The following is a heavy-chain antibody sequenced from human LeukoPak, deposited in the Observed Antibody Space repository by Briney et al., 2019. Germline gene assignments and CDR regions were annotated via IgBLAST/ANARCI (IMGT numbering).Heavy chain of an antibody. J-gene: IGHJ5*02. Sequence: ASVKVSCKASGYTFTGYYIHRVRQAPGQGVEWMEWISPNSDVTNYGQKFQGRVTMTRDTSISTAYMELSRLKYDDTAVYYCARGHYADNVGNWFDPWGQGTLVTVSS. V-gene: IGHV1-2*02. D-gene: IGHD4-17*01. CDR1: GYTFTGYY. CDR3: ARGHYADNVGNWFDP. CDR2: ISPNSDVT.